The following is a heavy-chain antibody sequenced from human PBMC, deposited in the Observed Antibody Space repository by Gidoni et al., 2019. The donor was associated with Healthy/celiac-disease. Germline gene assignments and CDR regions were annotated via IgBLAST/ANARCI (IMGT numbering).Heavy chain of an antibody. CDR3: ARGGYYGSGSSIGDAFDI. V-gene: IGHV3-66*01. J-gene: IGHJ3*02. D-gene: IGHD3-10*01. CDR1: GFTVRSSY. Sequence: EVQLVASGGGSVQPGGSLRLSCAASGFTVRSSYMSWVRQAPGKGREWVSVIYRGGSTYYEDSVKGRFTISRDNSKNTLYLQMNSLRAEDTAVYYCARGGYYGSGSSIGDAFDIWGQGTMVTVSS. CDR2: IYRGGST.